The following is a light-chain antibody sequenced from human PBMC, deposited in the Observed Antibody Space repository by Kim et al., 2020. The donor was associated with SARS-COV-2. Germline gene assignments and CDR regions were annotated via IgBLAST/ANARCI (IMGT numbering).Light chain of an antibody. J-gene: IGKJ4*01. CDR3: QQYHNYPLT. V-gene: IGKV1-16*02. CDR1: QDISNH. CDR2: VAS. Sequence: DIQMTQSPSSLSASVGDRVTITCRASQDISNHLTWFQQKPGEAPKSLIYVASSLQSGVPSKFSGGGSGTDFTLTISSLQPEDFATYYCQQYHNYPLTFGGGTKVDIK.